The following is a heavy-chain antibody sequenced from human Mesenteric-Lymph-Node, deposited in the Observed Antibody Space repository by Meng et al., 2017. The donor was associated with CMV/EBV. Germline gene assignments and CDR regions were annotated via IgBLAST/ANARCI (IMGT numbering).Heavy chain of an antibody. Sequence: ASVKVSCKASGYTFSDYYTHWVRQAPGQGLEWMGWIYPNSGGRKYAQKFQGRITLTSDTSISTVYMELSRLTSDDTAVYYCATVRGHYLGGFDHWGQGSLVTVSS. D-gene: IGHD3-10*01. CDR3: ATVRGHYLGGFDH. V-gene: IGHV1-2*02. CDR1: GYTFSDYY. J-gene: IGHJ4*02. CDR2: IYPNSGGR.